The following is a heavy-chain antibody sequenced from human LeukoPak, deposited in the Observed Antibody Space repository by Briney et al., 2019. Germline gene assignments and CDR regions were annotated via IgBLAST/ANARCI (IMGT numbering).Heavy chain of an antibody. CDR3: VRTPDPYGPYFDY. CDR2: ISAYNGNT. J-gene: IGHJ4*02. Sequence: ASVKVSCKASGYTFTSYGISWVRQAPGQGLEWMGWISAYNGNTNYAQKLQGRVTMTTDTSTSTAYMELSRLRSDDTAVYYCVRTPDPYGPYFDYWGQGTLVTVSS. D-gene: IGHD1-14*01. CDR1: GYTFTSYG. V-gene: IGHV1-18*01.